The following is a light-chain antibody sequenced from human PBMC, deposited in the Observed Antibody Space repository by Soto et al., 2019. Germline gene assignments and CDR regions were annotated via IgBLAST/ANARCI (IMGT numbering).Light chain of an antibody. CDR3: QQGHMWPIT. CDR1: QSFRGL. Sequence: EVVLTQSPVTLSLSPGERATLSCRASQSFRGLLAWYQQKPGQAPRLLIYDAYNRATGIPPRFSGSGSGTDFTLTISSLEPEDSAVYYWQQGHMWPITFGQGTRLEIK. V-gene: IGKV3-11*01. CDR2: DAY. J-gene: IGKJ5*01.